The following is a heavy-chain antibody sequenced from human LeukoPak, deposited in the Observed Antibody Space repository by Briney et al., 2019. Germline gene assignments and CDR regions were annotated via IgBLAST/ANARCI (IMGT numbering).Heavy chain of an antibody. D-gene: IGHD3-10*01. Sequence: GGSLRLSCAASGFTFSSYSMNWVRQAPGKGLEWVSSISSSSGYIYYADSVKGRFTTSRDNAKNSLYLQMNSLRAEDTAVYYCARDFITMVRGVIIRPFDYWGQGTLVTVSS. CDR3: ARDFITMVRGVIIRPFDY. CDR2: ISSSSGYI. V-gene: IGHV3-21*01. CDR1: GFTFSSYS. J-gene: IGHJ4*02.